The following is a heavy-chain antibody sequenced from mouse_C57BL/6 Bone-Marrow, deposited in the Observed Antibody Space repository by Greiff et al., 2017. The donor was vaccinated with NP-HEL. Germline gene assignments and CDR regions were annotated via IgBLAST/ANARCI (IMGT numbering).Heavy chain of an antibody. CDR3: ARFYYGSSHPYWYFDV. CDR2: ISYDGSN. D-gene: IGHD1-1*01. Sequence: ESGPGLVKPSQSLSLTCSVTGYSITSGYYWNWIRQFPGNKLEWMGYISYDGSNNYNPSLKNRISITRDTSKNQFFLKLNSVTTEDTATYYCARFYYGSSHPYWYFDVWGTGTTVTVSS. J-gene: IGHJ1*03. CDR1: GYSITSGYY. V-gene: IGHV3-6*01.